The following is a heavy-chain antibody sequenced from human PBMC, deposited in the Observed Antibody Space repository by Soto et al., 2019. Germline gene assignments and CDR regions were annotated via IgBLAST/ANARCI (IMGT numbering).Heavy chain of an antibody. CDR2: ISYDGSNK. V-gene: IGHV3-30*18. J-gene: IGHJ6*02. Sequence: GGSLRLSCAASGFTFSSYGKHWCLQAPGERLVGVVVISYDGSNKYYEDSVKGRFTISRDTSKNTMYLQMNSLRAEDTAVYYCEKDISLYSSSWYLDYYYGMDVWGQGTTVTVSS. CDR3: EKDISLYSSSWYLDYYYGMDV. D-gene: IGHD6-13*01. CDR1: GFTFSSYG.